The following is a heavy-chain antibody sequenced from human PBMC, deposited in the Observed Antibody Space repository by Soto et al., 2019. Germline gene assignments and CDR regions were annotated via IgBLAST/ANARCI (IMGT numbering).Heavy chain of an antibody. Sequence: QVQLQESGPGLVKPSETLSLTCSVSGGSISSYYWGWIRQPPGKGLEWIGHIYYSGGTSYNPSLKSQITISVDTSKNQFSLKLSSVTAADMAVYYCARDSAAGTGDYDHWGQGILVTVSS. CDR3: ARDSAAGTGDYDH. CDR2: IYYSGGT. J-gene: IGHJ4*02. V-gene: IGHV4-59*01. CDR1: GGSISSYY. D-gene: IGHD6-13*01.